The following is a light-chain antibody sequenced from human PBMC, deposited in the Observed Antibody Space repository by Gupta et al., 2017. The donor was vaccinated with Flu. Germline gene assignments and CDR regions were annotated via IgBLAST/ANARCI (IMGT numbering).Light chain of an antibody. J-gene: IGLJ3*02. CDR1: VLPKQY. CDR3: QSVDSSGTWV. CDR2: KDN. V-gene: IGLV3-25*03. Sequence: SGDVLPKQYAYWYQQRPGQAPVQVIYKDNERASGSPERFSGSSSGTTVTLTISGVQAEDEADYYCQSVDSSGTWVFGGGTKLTVL.